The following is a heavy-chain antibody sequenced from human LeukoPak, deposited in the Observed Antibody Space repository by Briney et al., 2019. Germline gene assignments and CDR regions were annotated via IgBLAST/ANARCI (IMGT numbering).Heavy chain of an antibody. Sequence: ASVKVSCKASGYTFTGYYMHWVRQAPGPGPEWMGRINPCSGGTNYAQKVQGRVTMTSDTSISTASKELIRLRTDGTAVYYCARGPRWELPRVPFDYWGQGPLVTVSS. D-gene: IGHD1-26*01. J-gene: IGHJ4*02. V-gene: IGHV1-2*06. CDR1: GYTFTGYY. CDR3: ARGPRWELPRVPFDY. CDR2: INPCSGGT.